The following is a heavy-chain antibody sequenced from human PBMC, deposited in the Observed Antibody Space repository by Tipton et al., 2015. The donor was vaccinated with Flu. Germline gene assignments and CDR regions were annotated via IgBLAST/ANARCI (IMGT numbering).Heavy chain of an antibody. Sequence: LRLSCTVSGGSISSYYWSWIRQPPGKGLEWIGYIYYSGSTNYNPSLKSRVTISVDTSKNQFSLKLSSVTAADTAVYYCARQGRRELPPNWYFDLWGRGTLVTVSS. J-gene: IGHJ2*01. V-gene: IGHV4-59*08. CDR2: IYYSGST. CDR1: GGSISSYY. CDR3: ARQGRRELPPNWYFDL. D-gene: IGHD1-26*01.